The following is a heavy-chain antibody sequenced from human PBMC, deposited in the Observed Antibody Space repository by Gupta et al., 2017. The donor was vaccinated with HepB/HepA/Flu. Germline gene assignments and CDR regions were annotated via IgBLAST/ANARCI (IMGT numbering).Heavy chain of an antibody. CDR1: GGSFSGYY. Sequence: QVQLQQWGAGLLKPSETLSLTCAVYGGSFSGYYWGWFRQPPGKGLEWIGEINHSGSTNYNPSLKSRVTRSVDTSKNQFSLKLSSVTAADTAVYYCARGSYYYDSSGYYYTNDFDYWGQGTLVTVSS. CDR3: ARGSYYYDSSGYYYTNDFDY. D-gene: IGHD3-22*01. CDR2: INHSGST. V-gene: IGHV4-34*01. J-gene: IGHJ4*02.